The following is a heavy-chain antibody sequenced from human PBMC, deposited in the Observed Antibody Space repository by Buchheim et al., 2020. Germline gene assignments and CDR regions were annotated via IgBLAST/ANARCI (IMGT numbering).Heavy chain of an antibody. J-gene: IGHJ6*02. CDR2: FNPSGGST. Sequence: QVQLVQSGAEVKKPGASVKVSCKASGYTFTSYYMHWVRQAPGQGLEWMGIFNPSGGSTSYAQKFQGRVTMTRDTSTSTVYMELSSLRSEDTAVYYCARDILDSYGDRYYYYYGMDVWGQGTT. CDR3: ARDILDSYGDRYYYYYGMDV. D-gene: IGHD5-18*01. V-gene: IGHV1-46*01. CDR1: GYTFTSYY.